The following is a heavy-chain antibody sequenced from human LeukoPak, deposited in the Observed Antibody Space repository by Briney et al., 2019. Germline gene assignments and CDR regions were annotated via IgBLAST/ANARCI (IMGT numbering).Heavy chain of an antibody. J-gene: IGHJ6*03. V-gene: IGHV1-18*01. Sequence: ASVNVSCKASGYTFTSYGISWVRQAPGQGLEWMGWISAYNGNTNYAQKLQGRVTMTTDTSTSTAYMELRSLRSDDTAVYYCARRSYGIAVADLHYYYYMDVWGKGTTVTVSS. CDR2: ISAYNGNT. CDR3: ARRSYGIAVADLHYYYYMDV. D-gene: IGHD6-19*01. CDR1: GYTFTSYG.